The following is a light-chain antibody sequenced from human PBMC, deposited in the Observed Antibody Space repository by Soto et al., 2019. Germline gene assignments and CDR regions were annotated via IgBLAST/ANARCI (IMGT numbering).Light chain of an antibody. CDR1: QTINRW. J-gene: IGKJ1*01. V-gene: IGKV1-5*03. CDR3: QYWS. Sequence: DIQMTHSPSTLSASVGDRVTITCRASQTINRWLAWYQQKPGEVPKLLIYKASVLESGVPSRFSGSGSGTEFTLTISRLQPEDVATYYCQYWSFGQGTMVDIX. CDR2: KAS.